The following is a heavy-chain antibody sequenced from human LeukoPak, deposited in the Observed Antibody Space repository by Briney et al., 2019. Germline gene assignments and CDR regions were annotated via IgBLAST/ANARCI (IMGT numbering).Heavy chain of an antibody. J-gene: IGHJ4*02. V-gene: IGHV4-59*01. CDR1: GGSISSYY. CDR2: IYYSGST. CDR3: ARVPISSHLLPQGYFDY. D-gene: IGHD3-22*01. Sequence: SETLSLTCTVSGGSISSYYWSWIRQPPGKGLEWIGYIYYSGSTNYNPSLKSRVTISVDTSKNQFSLKLSSVTAADTAVYYCARVPISSHLLPQGYFDYWGQGTLVTVSS.